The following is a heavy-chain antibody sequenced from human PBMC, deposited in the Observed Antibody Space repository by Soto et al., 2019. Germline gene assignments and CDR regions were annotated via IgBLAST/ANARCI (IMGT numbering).Heavy chain of an antibody. CDR3: ASLGSSGWYLDY. J-gene: IGHJ4*02. CDR2: IYYSGST. Sequence: VSGNCIDPGGSSSSSSYYWGWSRQPPGKGLEWIGSIYYSGSTYYNPSLKSRVTISVDTSKNQFSLKLSSVTAADTAVYYCASLGSSGWYLDYWGQGTLVTVSS. D-gene: IGHD6-19*01. V-gene: IGHV4-39*01. CDR1: GGSSSSSSYY.